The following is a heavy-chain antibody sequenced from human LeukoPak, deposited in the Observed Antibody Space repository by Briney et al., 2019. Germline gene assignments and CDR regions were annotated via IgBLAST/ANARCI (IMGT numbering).Heavy chain of an antibody. J-gene: IGHJ4*02. D-gene: IGHD1-1*01. V-gene: IGHV3-21*01. Sequence: PGGSLRLSCAASGFTFSSYSVNWVRQAPGKGLAWVSSISSSGSYIYYADSVKGRFTISRDNAKNSLYLQMNSLRAEDTAVYYCARDDRYNWNDRSYYFDYWGQGTLVTVSS. CDR1: GFTFSSYS. CDR2: ISSSGSYI. CDR3: ARDDRYNWNDRSYYFDY.